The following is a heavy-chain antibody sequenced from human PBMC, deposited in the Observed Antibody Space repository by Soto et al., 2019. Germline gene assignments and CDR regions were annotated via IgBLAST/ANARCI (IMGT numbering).Heavy chain of an antibody. Sequence: ASVKVSCKVSGYTLTELSMHWVRQAPGKGLEWMGGFDPEDGETIYAQKFQGGVTMTEDTSTDTAYMELSSLRSEDTAVYYCATRHDFWSGYPFDYWGQGTLVTVSS. CDR2: FDPEDGET. CDR3: ATRHDFWSGYPFDY. D-gene: IGHD3-3*01. CDR1: GYTLTELS. J-gene: IGHJ4*02. V-gene: IGHV1-24*01.